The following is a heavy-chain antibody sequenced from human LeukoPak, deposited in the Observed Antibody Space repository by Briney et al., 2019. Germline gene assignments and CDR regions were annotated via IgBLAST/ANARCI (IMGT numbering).Heavy chain of an antibody. CDR2: MNPNSGNT. J-gene: IGHJ4*02. CDR1: GYTFTNYD. Sequence: ASVKVSCKASGYTFTNYDINWVRQATGQGLEWMGYMNPNSGNTGYAQKFQGRVTMTRDTSISTAYMELSRLRSDDTAVYYCASLEPYDYVWGSLRLDYWGQGTLVTVSS. CDR3: ASLEPYDYVWGSLRLDY. D-gene: IGHD3-16*01. V-gene: IGHV1-8*02.